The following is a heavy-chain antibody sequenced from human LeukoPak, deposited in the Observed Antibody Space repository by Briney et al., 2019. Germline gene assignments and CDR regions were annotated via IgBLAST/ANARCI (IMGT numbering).Heavy chain of an antibody. CDR2: ISSSGSTM. CDR3: ARDNEWLH. CDR1: GFTFNSHE. J-gene: IGHJ4*02. V-gene: IGHV3-48*03. Sequence: PGGSLRLSCAASGFTFNSHEMNWVRQAPGKGLGWVSYISSSGSTMYYADSVKGRFTISRDNAKNSLYLQMNSLRAEDTAVYYCARDNEWLHWGQGTLVTVSS. D-gene: IGHD5-12*01.